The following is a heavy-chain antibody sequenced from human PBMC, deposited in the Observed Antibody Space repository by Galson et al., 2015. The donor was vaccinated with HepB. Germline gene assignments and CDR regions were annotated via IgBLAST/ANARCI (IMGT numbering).Heavy chain of an antibody. D-gene: IGHD6-6*01. CDR3: ARDIAARRLDY. CDR1: GFTFRNHG. CDR2: IWYDGSDK. Sequence: SLRLSCAASGFTFRNHGMHWVRQAPGKGLEWVAVIWYDGSDKYYADSVKGRFIISRDNSKNTLDLQMNSLGVEDTAVYYCARDIAARRLDYWGQGTLDIVSS. J-gene: IGHJ4*02. V-gene: IGHV3-33*01.